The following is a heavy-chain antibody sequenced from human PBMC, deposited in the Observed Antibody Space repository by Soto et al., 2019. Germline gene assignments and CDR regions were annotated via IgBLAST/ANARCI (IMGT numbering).Heavy chain of an antibody. CDR3: ARLEGVAAAGGYYYYGMDV. CDR2: IYPGDSDT. CDR1: GYSFTSYW. V-gene: IGHV5-51*01. Sequence: GESLKSSCKGSGYSFTSYWIGWVRQMPGKGLEWMGIIYPGDSDTRYSPSFQGQVTISADKSISTAYLQWSSLKASDTAMYYCARLEGVAAAGGYYYYGMDVWGQGTTVTVSS. J-gene: IGHJ6*02. D-gene: IGHD6-13*01.